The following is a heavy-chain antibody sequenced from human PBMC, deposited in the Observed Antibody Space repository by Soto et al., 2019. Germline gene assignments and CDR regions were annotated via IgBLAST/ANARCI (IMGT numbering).Heavy chain of an antibody. CDR3: AKTRTEPEPLPGIAAAGHNYMDV. D-gene: IGHD6-13*01. Sequence: GGSLRLSCAASGFTFSSYAMSWVRQAPGKGLEWVSAISGSGGSTYYADSVKGRFTISRDNSKNTLYLQMNSLRAEDTAVYYCAKTRTEPEPLPGIAAAGHNYMDVWGKGTTVTVSS. CDR2: ISGSGGST. CDR1: GFTFSSYA. V-gene: IGHV3-23*01. J-gene: IGHJ6*03.